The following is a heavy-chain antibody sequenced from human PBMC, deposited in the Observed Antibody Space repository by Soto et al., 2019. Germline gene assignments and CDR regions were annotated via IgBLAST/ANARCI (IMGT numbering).Heavy chain of an antibody. Sequence: QVQLVQSGTEVKKPGASVKVSCKASGYTFNNYYIHWVRQAPGQGLEWMGVIHPSGGSTNYAQKLQGRVTVTRDTSTSTVHMELTSLRSEDTGVYFCAREWVSSGMNDHWGQGTLVTFSS. D-gene: IGHD6-19*01. CDR3: AREWVSSGMNDH. J-gene: IGHJ4*02. V-gene: IGHV1-46*02. CDR1: GYTFNNYY. CDR2: IHPSGGST.